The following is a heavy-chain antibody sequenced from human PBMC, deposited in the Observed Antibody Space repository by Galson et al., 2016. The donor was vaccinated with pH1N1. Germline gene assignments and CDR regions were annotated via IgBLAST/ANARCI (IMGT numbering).Heavy chain of an antibody. Sequence: QSGAEVKQSGESLQISCKSSGSDFSNFWIGWVRQVPGKGLEWMGIIYPGDSDTRYSPSFQGLVTISVDKSISTAYLRWSSLKASDTAMYFCARGSPFGIFFGMDVWGQGTTVTVAS. CDR3: ARGSPFGIFFGMDV. CDR1: GSDFSNFW. V-gene: IGHV5-51*03. D-gene: IGHD3-16*01. CDR2: IYPGDSDT. J-gene: IGHJ6*02.